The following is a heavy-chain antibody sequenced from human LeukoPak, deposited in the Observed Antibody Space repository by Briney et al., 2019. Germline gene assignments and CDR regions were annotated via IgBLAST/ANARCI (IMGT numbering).Heavy chain of an antibody. CDR3: ARTTSGRLFKLDY. Sequence: PSETLSLTCTVSGGSISSYYWSWVRQPPGKGLEWIGYVYYTGSTNYNPSLKSRVTISVDTSKNHFSLKLSSVTAADTAVYYCARTTSGRLFKLDYWGQGTLVTISS. CDR1: GGSISSYY. D-gene: IGHD5-12*01. CDR2: VYYTGST. V-gene: IGHV4-59*01. J-gene: IGHJ4*02.